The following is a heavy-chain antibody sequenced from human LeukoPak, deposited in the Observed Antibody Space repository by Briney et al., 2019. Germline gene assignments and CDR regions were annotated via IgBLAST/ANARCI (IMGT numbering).Heavy chain of an antibody. J-gene: IGHJ4*01. CDR1: GGSISSYY. V-gene: IGHV4-59*01. D-gene: IGHD4-23*01. CDR3: ARFKGDYVGYFDY. CDR2: IYYSGST. Sequence: PSETLSLTCTVSGGSISSYYWSWIRQPPGKGLGWIGYIYYSGSTNYNPSLKSRVTISVDTSKNQFSLKLSSVTAADTAVYYCARFKGDYVGYFDYWGQGTLVTVSS.